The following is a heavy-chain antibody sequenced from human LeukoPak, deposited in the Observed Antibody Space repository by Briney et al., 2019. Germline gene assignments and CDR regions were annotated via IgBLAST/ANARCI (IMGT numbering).Heavy chain of an antibody. CDR2: FDPEDGET. CDR1: GYTLTELS. CDR3: ARGRTLPYYFDY. J-gene: IGHJ4*03. Sequence: ASVTVSCKVSGYTLTELSMHWVRQAPGKGLEWMGGFDPEDGETIYAQKFQGRVTITADESTSTAYMELSSLRSEDTAVYYCARGRTLPYYFDYWGQGTMVTVS. D-gene: IGHD2-2*01. V-gene: IGHV1-24*01.